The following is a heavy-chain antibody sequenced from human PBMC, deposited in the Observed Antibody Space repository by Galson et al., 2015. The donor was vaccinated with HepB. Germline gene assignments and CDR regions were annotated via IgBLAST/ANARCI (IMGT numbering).Heavy chain of an antibody. CDR1: EYTFTRYY. CDR2: INPSGGGT. CDR3: ARAGDNNYGPQGMDV. D-gene: IGHD3-10*01. Sequence: SVKVSCKASEYTFTRYYINWVRQAPGQGLEWMGRINPSGGGTSYAQKLQGRVTMTRDTSTTTVYMELSSLTSEDTAVYYCARAGDNNYGPQGMDVWGQGTTVTVSS. V-gene: IGHV1-46*04. J-gene: IGHJ6*02.